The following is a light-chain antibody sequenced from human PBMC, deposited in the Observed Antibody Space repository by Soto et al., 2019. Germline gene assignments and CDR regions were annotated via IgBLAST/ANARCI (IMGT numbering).Light chain of an antibody. CDR1: QNISTW. V-gene: IGKV1-5*03. Sequence: DVQMTQSPSTLSASIGDRVTITCRASQNISTWLAWYQQKPGKAPKLLIYKASSLEGGVPSRFSGSASGTEFTLTISSLQPDDFATYYCKPEDGFPGTFGQGTKVEIK. J-gene: IGKJ1*01. CDR3: KPEDGFPGT. CDR2: KAS.